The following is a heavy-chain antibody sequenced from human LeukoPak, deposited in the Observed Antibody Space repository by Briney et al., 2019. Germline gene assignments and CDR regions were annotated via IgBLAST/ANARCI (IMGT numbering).Heavy chain of an antibody. J-gene: IGHJ5*02. CDR2: INPSSGGT. CDR3: ARGGSGSYFSWLDP. V-gene: IGHV1-2*02. Sequence: ASVKVSCKASGYTFTGYYIHWVRQAPGQGLECVGWINPSSGGTNYAQKFQGRVTMTRDTSISTAYMELSRLRSDDTAVYYCARGGSGSYFSWLDPWGQGTLVTVSS. CDR1: GYTFTGYY. D-gene: IGHD3-10*01.